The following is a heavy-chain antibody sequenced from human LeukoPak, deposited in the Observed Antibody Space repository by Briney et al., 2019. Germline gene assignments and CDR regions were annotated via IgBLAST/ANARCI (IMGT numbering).Heavy chain of an antibody. D-gene: IGHD2-2*01. CDR3: ARASFYQCYYYYMDV. CDR1: GGSISSSSYY. Sequence: SETLSLTCTVSGGSISSSSYYWGWIRQPPGKGLEWIGSIYYSGSTYYNPSLKSRVTISVDTSKNQFSLKLSSVTAADTAVYYCARASFYQCYYYYMDVWGKGTTVTVSS. V-gene: IGHV4-39*07. J-gene: IGHJ6*03. CDR2: IYYSGST.